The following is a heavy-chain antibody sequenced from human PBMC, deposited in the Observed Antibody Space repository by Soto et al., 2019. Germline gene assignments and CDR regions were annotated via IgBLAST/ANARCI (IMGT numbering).Heavy chain of an antibody. D-gene: IGHD3-10*01. Sequence: PGGSLRLSCAASGFTFSSYWMSWVRQAPGKGLEWVANIKQDGSEKYYVDSVKGRFTISRDNAKNSLYLQMNSLRAEDTAVYYCARVAVYYGSGSYYRDYYYGMDVWGQGTTVTVSS. V-gene: IGHV3-7*03. J-gene: IGHJ6*02. CDR3: ARVAVYYGSGSYYRDYYYGMDV. CDR2: IKQDGSEK. CDR1: GFTFSSYW.